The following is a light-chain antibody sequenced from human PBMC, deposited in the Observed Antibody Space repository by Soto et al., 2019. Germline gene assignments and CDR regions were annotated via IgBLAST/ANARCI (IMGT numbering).Light chain of an antibody. V-gene: IGLV2-14*01. Sequence: QSVLTQPASVSGSPGQSITIPCTGTSSDVGGYNYVSWYQQHPGKAPKFMIYDVSNRPSGVSNRFSGSKSGNTASLTISGLQAEDEADYYCSSYTTSNTRQIVFGTGTKVTV. J-gene: IGLJ1*01. CDR2: DVS. CDR3: SSYTTSNTRQIV. CDR1: SSDVGGYNY.